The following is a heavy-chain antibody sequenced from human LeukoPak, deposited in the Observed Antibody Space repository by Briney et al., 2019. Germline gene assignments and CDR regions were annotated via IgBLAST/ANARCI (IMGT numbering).Heavy chain of an antibody. J-gene: IGHJ4*02. Sequence: GGSLRLSCAASGFTYSSYGMSWVRQAPGKGLEWVSAISGSGGSTYYADSVKGRFTISRDNSKNTLYLQMNSLRAEDTAVYYCAKDGDYNDSSGYYFADYWGQGTLVTVSS. CDR3: AKDGDYNDSSGYYFADY. CDR2: ISGSGGST. D-gene: IGHD3-22*01. CDR1: GFTYSSYG. V-gene: IGHV3-23*01.